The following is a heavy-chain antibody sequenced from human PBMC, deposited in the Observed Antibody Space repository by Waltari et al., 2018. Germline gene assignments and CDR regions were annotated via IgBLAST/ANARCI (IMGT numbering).Heavy chain of an antibody. CDR1: GLIFSSYW. D-gene: IGHD6-19*01. V-gene: IGHV3-74*01. Sequence: EVQLVESGGGLVQPGGSLRLLCAASGLIFSSYWMHWVRQAPGKGLVSVSNINTDGSITRYADSVKGRFTISRDNAENTLFLQMHSLRAEDTAVYYCVMYSSSFLGDCWGQGTLVTVSS. CDR2: INTDGSIT. CDR3: VMYSSSFLGDC. J-gene: IGHJ4*02.